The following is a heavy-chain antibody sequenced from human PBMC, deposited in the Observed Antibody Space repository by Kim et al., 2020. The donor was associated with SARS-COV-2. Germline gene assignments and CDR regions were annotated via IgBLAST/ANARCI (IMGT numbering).Heavy chain of an antibody. V-gene: IGHV3-66*04. J-gene: IGHJ5*02. CDR3: ARHDWFEP. Sequence: GGSLRLSCAVSGFSVSGDYMNWVRQAPGKGLECVSVIHTGGATFYADSVKGRFTISRDSSKNTLYLQMNSLRVEDTAVYYCARHDWFEPWGQGTLVTGFS. CDR1: GFSVSGDY. CDR2: IHTGGAT.